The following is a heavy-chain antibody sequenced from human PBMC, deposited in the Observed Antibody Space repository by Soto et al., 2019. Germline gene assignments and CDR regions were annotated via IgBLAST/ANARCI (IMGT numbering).Heavy chain of an antibody. Sequence: SVKVSCKASGGTFGSDAITWVRQAPGQGLEWAGRIIPIFGTTNYAQNLQGRVTISADKSTLTTYMELHSLTSDDTALYYCARDRTDSGYYTNWLDPWGQGTQVTVSS. V-gene: IGHV1-69*06. D-gene: IGHD3-22*01. CDR1: GGTFGSDA. CDR2: IIPIFGTT. J-gene: IGHJ5*02. CDR3: ARDRTDSGYYTNWLDP.